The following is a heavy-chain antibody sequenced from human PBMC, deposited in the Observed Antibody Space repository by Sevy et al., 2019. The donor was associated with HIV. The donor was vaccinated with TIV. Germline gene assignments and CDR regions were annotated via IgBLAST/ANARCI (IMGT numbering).Heavy chain of an antibody. Sequence: GGSLRLSCAASGFTFSSYEMNWVRQAPGKGLEWVSYISSDGTTIYYADSVKGRFTISRDNAQNSVSLQMNSLRAEDMAVYYCARDLDDNSGYYYGAIDYWGQGTLVTVSS. CDR2: ISSDGTTI. CDR3: ARDLDDNSGYYYGAIDY. J-gene: IGHJ4*02. CDR1: GFTFSSYE. D-gene: IGHD3-22*01. V-gene: IGHV3-48*03.